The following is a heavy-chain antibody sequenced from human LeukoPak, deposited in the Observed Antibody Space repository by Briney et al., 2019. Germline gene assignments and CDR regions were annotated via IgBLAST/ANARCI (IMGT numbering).Heavy chain of an antibody. CDR2: ISAYSGGT. CDR1: GYTFTSYG. Sequence: ASVKVSCKASGYTFTSYGISWVRQAPGQGLEWMGWISAYSGGTNYAQKFQDRVTMTRDTSISTAYMELSRLRSDDTAVYYCARPPDGSSSWYIFDYWGQGTLVTVSS. V-gene: IGHV1-2*02. CDR3: ARPPDGSSSWYIFDY. J-gene: IGHJ4*02. D-gene: IGHD6-13*01.